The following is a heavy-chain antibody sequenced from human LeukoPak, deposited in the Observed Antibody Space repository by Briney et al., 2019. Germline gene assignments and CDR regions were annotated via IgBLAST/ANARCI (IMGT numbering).Heavy chain of an antibody. J-gene: IGHJ4*02. V-gene: IGHV1-69-2*01. CDR2: VDPKDGET. D-gene: IGHD5-12*01. Sequence: ASVKISCKVSGYTLTDYYMHWMQKAPGKGLEWMGVVDPKDGETKYAEKFQGRVIMTADTSTDTAYMELSSLRSEDTAVYYCATLGNSGYGVDYWGQGTLVTVSS. CDR3: ATLGNSGYGVDY. CDR1: GYTLTDYY.